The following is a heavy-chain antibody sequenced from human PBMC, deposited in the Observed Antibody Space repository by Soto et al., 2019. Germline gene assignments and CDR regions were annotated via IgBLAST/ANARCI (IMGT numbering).Heavy chain of an antibody. V-gene: IGHV1-2*04. CDR1: GYTFTGYY. J-gene: IGHJ6*02. Sequence: ASVKVSCKASGYTFTGYYMHWVRQAPGQGLEWMGWINPNSGGTNYAQKFQGWVTMTRDTSISTAYMELSRLRSDDTAVYYCARDGSSSSFSYYYGMDVWGQGTTVT. CDR2: INPNSGGT. D-gene: IGHD6-6*01. CDR3: ARDGSSSSFSYYYGMDV.